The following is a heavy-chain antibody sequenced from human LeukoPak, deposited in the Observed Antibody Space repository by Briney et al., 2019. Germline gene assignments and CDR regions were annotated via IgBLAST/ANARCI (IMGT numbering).Heavy chain of an antibody. CDR1: GFTFSSYS. J-gene: IGHJ4*02. CDR2: ISSSSSYI. CDR3: ARDLGVVGATRAYYFDY. V-gene: IGHV3-21*01. Sequence: PGGSLRLSCAASGFTFSSYSMNWVRQAPGKGLEWVSSISSSSSYIYYADSVKGRFTISRDNAKNSLYLQMNSLRAEDTAVYYCARDLGVVGATRAYYFDYWGQGTLVTVSS. D-gene: IGHD1-26*01.